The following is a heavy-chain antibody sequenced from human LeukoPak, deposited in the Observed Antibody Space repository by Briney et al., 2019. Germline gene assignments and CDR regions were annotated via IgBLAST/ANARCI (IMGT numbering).Heavy chain of an antibody. J-gene: IGHJ6*02. Sequence: SETLSLTCPVSGGSISTSYWNWIRQPPGKGLEWIGNIHYSGSTNYNPSLKSRVIISIDTSRHQFSLKLNSATAADTAVYYCARLFPAAGTPYYYIMDVWGQGTTVTVSS. CDR2: IHYSGST. CDR1: GGSISTSY. D-gene: IGHD6-13*01. CDR3: ARLFPAAGTPYYYIMDV. V-gene: IGHV4-59*08.